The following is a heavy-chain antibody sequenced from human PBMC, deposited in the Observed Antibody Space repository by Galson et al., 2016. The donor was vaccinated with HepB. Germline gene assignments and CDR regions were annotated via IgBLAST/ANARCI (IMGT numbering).Heavy chain of an antibody. D-gene: IGHD5-18*01. J-gene: IGHJ6*02. V-gene: IGHV4-4*02. CDR1: GGSISSSNW. CDR3: ATYTALFNHHGMDV. CDR2: IYHSGST. Sequence: SETLSLTCAVSGGSISSSNWWSWVRQPPGKGLEWIGEIYHSGSTHYNPSLKSRVTISVDKSKNQFSLELTSMTAADTAVYFCATYTALFNHHGMDVWGQGTTVTVSS.